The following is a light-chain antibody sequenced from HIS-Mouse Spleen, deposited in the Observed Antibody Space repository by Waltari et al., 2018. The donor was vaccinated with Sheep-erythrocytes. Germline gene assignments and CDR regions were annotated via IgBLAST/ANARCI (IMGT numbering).Light chain of an antibody. CDR3: CSYAGSYTLV. V-gene: IGLV2-11*01. CDR1: SSDVGGYNS. J-gene: IGLJ2*01. CDR2: DVS. Sequence: QSALTQPRSVSGSPGQSVTISCTGTSSDVGGYNSVSWYQQHPGKAPKLMIYDVSKRPSGVPDRFSGSKSGNTASLTISGLQAEDEADYYCCSYAGSYTLVFGGGTK.